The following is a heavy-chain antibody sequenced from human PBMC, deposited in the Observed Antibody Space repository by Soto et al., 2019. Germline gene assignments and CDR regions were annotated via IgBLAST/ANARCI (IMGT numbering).Heavy chain of an antibody. J-gene: IGHJ4*02. D-gene: IGHD2-2*01. CDR3: ARGGVQLRWLVY. CDR1: GYTFTNYG. Sequence: ASVKVSCKASGYTFTNYGIGWVRQAPGQGLEWMGWVSAYNGNTNYAQRLQGRVTMTADTSTSTAYMELRTLRSDDTAMYYCARGGVQLRWLVYWGQGTLVTVSS. CDR2: VSAYNGNT. V-gene: IGHV1-18*01.